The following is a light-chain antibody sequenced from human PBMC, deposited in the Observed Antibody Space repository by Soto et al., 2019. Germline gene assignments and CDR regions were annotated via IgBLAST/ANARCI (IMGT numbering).Light chain of an antibody. CDR3: QQYGTPPQT. J-gene: IGKJ1*01. Sequence: EIVLTQSPGTLSLSPGERATLSCRASQSVSNNYLAWYQQKPGQGPRLLIYGASSRATGIPARFSGSGSGTDFTLTISRLEPEDFAVYYCQQYGTPPQTFGQGTKVEI. CDR2: GAS. V-gene: IGKV3-20*01. CDR1: QSVSNNY.